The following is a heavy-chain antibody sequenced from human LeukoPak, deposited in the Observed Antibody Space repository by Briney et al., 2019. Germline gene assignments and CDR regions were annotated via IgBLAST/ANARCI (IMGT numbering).Heavy chain of an antibody. CDR2: INHSGST. CDR3: ARGRVTTVTSGYFDL. D-gene: IGHD4-17*01. CDR1: GGSFSGYY. Sequence: ETLSLTCAVYGGSFSGYYWSWIRQPPGKGLEWIGEINHSGSTNYNPSLKSRATISVDTSKNQFSLKLSSVTAADTAVYYCARGRVTTVTSGYFDLWGRGTLVTVSS. J-gene: IGHJ2*01. V-gene: IGHV4-34*01.